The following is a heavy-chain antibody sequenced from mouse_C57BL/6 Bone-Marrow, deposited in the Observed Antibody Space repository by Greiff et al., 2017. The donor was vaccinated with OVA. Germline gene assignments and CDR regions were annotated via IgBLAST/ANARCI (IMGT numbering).Heavy chain of an antibody. CDR2: IYPADSYT. V-gene: IGHV1-69*01. CDR3: ARGGYGWAMAY. J-gene: IGHJ3*01. D-gene: IGHD2-2*01. Sequence: QVQLQQPGAELVMPGASVKLTCKASGYIFTSYWMHWVKQRPGQGLEWIGEIYPADSYTNYNHKFKGKSTLTVDKSSSTAFMQLSRLTSEDSAVDYCARGGYGWAMAYWGQGTLVTGAA. CDR1: GYIFTSYW.